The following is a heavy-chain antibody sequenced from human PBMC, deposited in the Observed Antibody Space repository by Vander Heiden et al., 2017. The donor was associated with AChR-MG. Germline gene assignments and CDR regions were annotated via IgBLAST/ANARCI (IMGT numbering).Heavy chain of an antibody. Sequence: EVQLVESGGGLVQPGRSLRLSCTASGFTFGDYAMSWVRQAPGKGLEWVGFIGSKAYGGTTEYAASVKGRFTISRDDSKSIAYLQMNSLKTEDTAVYYCTWPRGGWLYAFDIWGQGTMVTVSS. D-gene: IGHD6-19*01. CDR2: IGSKAYGGTT. CDR1: GFTFGDYA. CDR3: TWPRGGWLYAFDI. V-gene: IGHV3-49*04. J-gene: IGHJ3*02.